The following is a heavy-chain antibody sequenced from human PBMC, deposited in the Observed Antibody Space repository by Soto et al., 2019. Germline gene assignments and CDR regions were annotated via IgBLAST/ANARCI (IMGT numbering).Heavy chain of an antibody. CDR2: IYYSGST. Sequence: SETLSLTCTVSGGSISSSSYYWVWIRQPPGQGREWFGYIYYSGSTNYNPSLKSRVTISVDTSKNQFSLKLSSVTAADTAVYYCASTPQYYDFWSGYPGRLWFDPWGQGTLVTVSS. V-gene: IGHV4-61*05. CDR1: GGSISSSSYY. J-gene: IGHJ5*02. D-gene: IGHD3-3*01. CDR3: ASTPQYYDFWSGYPGRLWFDP.